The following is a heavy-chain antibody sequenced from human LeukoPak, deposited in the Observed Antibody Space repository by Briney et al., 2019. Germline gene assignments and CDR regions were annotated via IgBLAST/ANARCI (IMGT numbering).Heavy chain of an antibody. D-gene: IGHD1-26*01. CDR1: GFTFSSYS. CDR3: ARIVNYSGSYSS. V-gene: IGHV3-21*01. CDR2: ISSSSSYI. Sequence: GGSLRLSCAASGFTFSSYSMNWVRQAPGKGLEWVSSISSSSSYIYYADSVKGRFTISRDNAKNSLYLQMNSLRAEDTAVYCCARIVNYSGSYSSWGQGTLVTVSS. J-gene: IGHJ5*02.